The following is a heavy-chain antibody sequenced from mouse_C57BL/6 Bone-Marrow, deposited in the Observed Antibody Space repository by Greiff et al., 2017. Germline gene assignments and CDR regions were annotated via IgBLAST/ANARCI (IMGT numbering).Heavy chain of an antibody. CDR1: GYTFTDHT. V-gene: IGHV1-78*01. D-gene: IGHD2-1*01. CDR3: ARGGNGNYGDYAMDY. J-gene: IGHJ4*01. Sequence: QVQLKQSDAELVKPGASVKISCKVSGYTFTDHTIHWMKQRPEQGLEWIGYIYPRDGSTKYNEKFKGKATLTADKSSSTAYMQLNRLTSEDSAVYFCARGGNGNYGDYAMDYWGQGTSVTVSS. CDR2: IYPRDGST.